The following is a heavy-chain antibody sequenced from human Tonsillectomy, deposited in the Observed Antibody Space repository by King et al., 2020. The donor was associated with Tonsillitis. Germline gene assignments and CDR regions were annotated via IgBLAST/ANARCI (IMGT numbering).Heavy chain of an antibody. D-gene: IGHD6-19*01. Sequence: VQLVESGGGLVQPGGSLRLSCAASGFTFTKAWVSWVRQGPVEGLEWAGRMKSKIDGGTTDYVVPVKDRLTISRDPTKNTLYLQMKSLQTEETAVCYCTTDYSSGWYGDFDYWGQGALVAVSS. CDR3: TTDYSSGWYGDFDY. V-gene: IGHV3-15*07. CDR2: MKSKIDGGTT. CDR1: GFTFTKAW. J-gene: IGHJ4*02.